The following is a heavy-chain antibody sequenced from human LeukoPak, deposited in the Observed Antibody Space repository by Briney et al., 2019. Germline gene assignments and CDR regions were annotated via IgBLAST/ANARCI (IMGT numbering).Heavy chain of an antibody. Sequence: GRSLRLSCAASGFTFSSYAMHWVRQAPGKGLEWVAVISYDGSNKYYADSVKGRFTISRDNSKNTLYLQMNSLRAEDTAVYYCAAWGRIVGAGGEAFDIWGQGTMVTVSS. V-gene: IGHV3-30-3*01. CDR1: GFTFSSYA. CDR3: AAWGRIVGAGGEAFDI. D-gene: IGHD1-26*01. J-gene: IGHJ3*02. CDR2: ISYDGSNK.